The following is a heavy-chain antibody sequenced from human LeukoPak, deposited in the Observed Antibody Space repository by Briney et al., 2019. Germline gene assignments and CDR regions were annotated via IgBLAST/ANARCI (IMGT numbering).Heavy chain of an antibody. CDR1: GGSFSGYY. Sequence: SETLSLTCAVYGGSFSGYYWSWIRQPPGKGLEWIGETNHSGSTNYNPSLKSRVTISVDTSKNQFSLKLSSVTAADTAVYYCARFRPGEDGYNFYFDYWGQGTLVTVSS. CDR2: TNHSGST. J-gene: IGHJ4*02. V-gene: IGHV4-34*01. D-gene: IGHD5-24*01. CDR3: ARFRPGEDGYNFYFDY.